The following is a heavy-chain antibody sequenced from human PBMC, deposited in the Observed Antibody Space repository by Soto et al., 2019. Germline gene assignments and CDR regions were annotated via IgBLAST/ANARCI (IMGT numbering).Heavy chain of an antibody. J-gene: IGHJ5*02. Sequence: QVQLQESGPGLVKPSQTLSLTCTVSGGSISSGDYYWSWIRQHPGKGLEWIGYIYYSGSTYYNPSLKSRVTISVDTSKNRFSRKLSSVTAADTAVYYCARWWSGSRQGFDPWGQGTLVTVSS. CDR1: GGSISSGDYY. CDR2: IYYSGST. CDR3: ARWWSGSRQGFDP. D-gene: IGHD3-3*01. V-gene: IGHV4-31*03.